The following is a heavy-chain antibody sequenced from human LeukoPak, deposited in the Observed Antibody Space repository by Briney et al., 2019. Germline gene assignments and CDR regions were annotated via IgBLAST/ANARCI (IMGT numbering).Heavy chain of an antibody. CDR1: GGSISRGGYY. V-gene: IGHV4-31*03. Sequence: PSETLSLTCTVSGGSISRGGYYWSWIRQHPGKGLEGIGYIYYRGSTYYNPSLKSRVTISVDTSKNQFSLKLSSVTAADTAVYYCARGGYCSSTSCPIKWFDPWGQGALVTVSS. D-gene: IGHD2-2*01. CDR3: ARGGYCSSTSCPIKWFDP. J-gene: IGHJ5*02. CDR2: IYYRGST.